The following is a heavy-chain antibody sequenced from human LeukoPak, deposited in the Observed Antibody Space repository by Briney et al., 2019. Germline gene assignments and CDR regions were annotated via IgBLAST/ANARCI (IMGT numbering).Heavy chain of an antibody. V-gene: IGHV3-15*01. Sequence: PGGSLRLSCAASGFTFSNAWMSWVRQAPGTGLEWVGRIKSKTDGGTTDYAAPVKGRFTISRDDSKNTLYLQMNSLKTEDTAVYYCTTVPDCGGDCYSGVDIWGQGTMVTVSS. CDR1: GFTFSNAW. D-gene: IGHD2-21*01. J-gene: IGHJ3*02. CDR3: TTVPDCGGDCYSGVDI. CDR2: IKSKTDGGTT.